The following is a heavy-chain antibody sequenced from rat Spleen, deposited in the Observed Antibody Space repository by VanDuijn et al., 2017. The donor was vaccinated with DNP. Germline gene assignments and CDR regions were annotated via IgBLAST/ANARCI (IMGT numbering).Heavy chain of an antibody. J-gene: IGHJ2*01. D-gene: IGHD1-4*01. CDR1: GFTFSDYN. V-gene: IGHV5-7*01. CDR3: ARHPTIPYYFDY. Sequence: EVQLVESGGGLVQPGRSLKLSCAASGFTFSDYNMAWVRQAPKKGLEWVATIIYDGSRTYYRDSVKGRFTISRDNAKSTLYLQMDSLRSEDTATYYCARHPTIPYYFDYWGQGVMVTVSS. CDR2: IIYDGSRT.